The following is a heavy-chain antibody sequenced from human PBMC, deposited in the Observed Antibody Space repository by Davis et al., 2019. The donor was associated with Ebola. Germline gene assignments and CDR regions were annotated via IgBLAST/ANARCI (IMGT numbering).Heavy chain of an antibody. CDR2: IYYSGST. CDR3: ARHESYDFWSGFRLPGYFDY. V-gene: IGHV4-59*08. J-gene: IGHJ4*02. Sequence: PSETLSLTCTVSGGSISSYYWSWIRQPPGKGLEWIGYIYYSGSTNYNPSLKSRVTISVDTSKNQFSLKLSSVTAADTAVYYCARHESYDFWSGFRLPGYFDYWGQGTLVTVSS. D-gene: IGHD3-3*01. CDR1: GGSISSYY.